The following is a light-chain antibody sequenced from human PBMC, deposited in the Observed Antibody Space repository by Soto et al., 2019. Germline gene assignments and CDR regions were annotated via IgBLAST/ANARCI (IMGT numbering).Light chain of an antibody. V-gene: IGKV3-20*01. CDR2: GAS. CDR3: QQYGSSPGT. Sequence: EIVLTQSRSGVSFFPVERGTLSGRASHFVSSSYVAWYRQKPGQAPRLLIYGASSRATGIPDRFSGTGSGTDFTLTISRLEPEDFAVYYCQQYGSSPGTFGQGAKVDIK. CDR1: HFVSSSY. J-gene: IGKJ1*01.